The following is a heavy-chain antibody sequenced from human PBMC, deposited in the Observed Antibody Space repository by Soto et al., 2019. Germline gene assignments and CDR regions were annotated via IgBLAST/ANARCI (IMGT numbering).Heavy chain of an antibody. CDR3: ARADYYGSSGYHLDY. J-gene: IGHJ4*02. Sequence: QVQLVQSGAEVKKPGASVKVSCKASGYTFSNFYIPWVRQAPGQGLERMGIINPSGGSTYYAQKCQGTVTMTRDTSTSTVYMELSSLRSEDTALPYCARADYYGSSGYHLDYWGQGTLVTVSS. CDR2: INPSGGST. D-gene: IGHD3-22*01. V-gene: IGHV1-46*01. CDR1: GYTFSNFY.